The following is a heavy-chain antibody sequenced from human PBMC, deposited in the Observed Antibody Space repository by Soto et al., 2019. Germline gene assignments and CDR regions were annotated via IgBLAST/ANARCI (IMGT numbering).Heavy chain of an antibody. V-gene: IGHV1-18*01. D-gene: IGHD5-12*01. CDR3: ANLVVTISSYQYYYGMDV. Sequence: GASVKVSCKASGYAFTTYGFSWVRQAPGQGLEWMGWISAYNGNTNYAQKLQGRVTMTTDTSTSTAYMELRSLRSADTAVYYCANLVVTISSYQYYYGMDVWGQGTTVTVSS. CDR1: GYAFTTYG. CDR2: ISAYNGNT. J-gene: IGHJ6*02.